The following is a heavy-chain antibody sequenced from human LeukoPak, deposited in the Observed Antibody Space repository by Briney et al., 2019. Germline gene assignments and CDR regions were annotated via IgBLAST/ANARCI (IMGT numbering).Heavy chain of an antibody. CDR3: ARETNKDCSSTSCYGDNWFDP. D-gene: IGHD2-2*01. Sequence: GGSLRLSCAASGFTFSNTWMSWVRQAPGKGLEWVSFIYSDNTHYSDSVKGRFTISRDNAKNSLYLQMNSLRAEDTAVYYCARETNKDCSSTSCYGDNWFDPWGQGTLVTVSS. V-gene: IGHV3-69-1*02. CDR2: IYSDNT. J-gene: IGHJ5*02. CDR1: GFTFSNTW.